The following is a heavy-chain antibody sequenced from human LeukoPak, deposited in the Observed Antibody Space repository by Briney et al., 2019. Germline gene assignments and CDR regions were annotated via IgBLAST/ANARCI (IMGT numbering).Heavy chain of an antibody. CDR1: GFTFSSYS. D-gene: IGHD3-10*01. V-gene: IGHV3-21*01. Sequence: GSLRLSCAASGFTFSSYSMNWVRQAPGKGLEWVSSISSSSSYIYYADSVKGRFTISRDNAKNSLYLQMNSLRAEDTAVYYCASPPQGSSSRAEYFQHWGQGTLVTVSS. CDR2: ISSSSSYI. CDR3: ASPPQGSSSRAEYFQH. J-gene: IGHJ1*01.